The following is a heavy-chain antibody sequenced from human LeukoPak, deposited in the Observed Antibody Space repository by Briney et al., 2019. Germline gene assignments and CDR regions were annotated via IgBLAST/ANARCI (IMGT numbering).Heavy chain of an antibody. V-gene: IGHV1-2*02. CDR1: GYTFTDYY. D-gene: IGHD1-7*01. CDR2: INPNSGGT. J-gene: IGHJ4*02. Sequence: ASVKVSCKTSGYTFTDYYLHWVRQAPGQGLEWMGWINPNSGGTNYAQNFQGRVTMTRDTSISTAYMELSRLRSDDTAVYYCAREITGTSGNWGQGTLVTVSS. CDR3: AREITGTSGN.